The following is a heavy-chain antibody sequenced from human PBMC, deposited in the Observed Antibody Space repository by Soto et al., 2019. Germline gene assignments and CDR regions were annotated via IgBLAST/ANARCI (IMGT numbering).Heavy chain of an antibody. CDR1: GASISGSYYY. J-gene: IGHJ4*02. V-gene: IGHV4-39*01. D-gene: IGHD1-20*01. CDR3: ATSQKGYNWNYFDH. Sequence: SKTLSLTCAVSGASISGSYYYWAWLRQSPGKGPEWIGSVFYTGFTSYNPSLESRVSVSVDTSKSQFSLKLSAVTAADTAVYYCATSQKGYNWNYFDHWGQGALVTVSS. CDR2: VFYTGFT.